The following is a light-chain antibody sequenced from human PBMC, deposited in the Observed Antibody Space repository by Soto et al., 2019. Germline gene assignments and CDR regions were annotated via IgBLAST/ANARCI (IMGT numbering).Light chain of an antibody. CDR1: SSNIGRNT. CDR2: SNN. Sequence: QSVLTQPPSASRTPGQRVTISCSGSSSNIGRNTVSWYQQVPGTAPKLLIYSNNQRPSGVPDRFSGSKSGTSASLAISGLQSEDEADYYCAAWDDSLNGYVFGTGTKVTVL. V-gene: IGLV1-44*01. J-gene: IGLJ1*01. CDR3: AAWDDSLNGYV.